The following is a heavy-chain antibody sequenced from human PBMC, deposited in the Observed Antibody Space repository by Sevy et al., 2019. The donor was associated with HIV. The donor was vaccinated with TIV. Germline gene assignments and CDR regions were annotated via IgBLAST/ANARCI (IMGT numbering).Heavy chain of an antibody. J-gene: IGHJ4*02. CDR3: ARVPLALVGAPRDYYFDY. CDR1: GDSVSSNSAA. Sequence: SQTLSLTCAISGDSVSSNSAAWNWIRQSPSRGLEWLGRTYYRSKWCNDYAVSVKSRITINPDTSKNQFSLQLNSVTPEDTAVYYCARVPLALVGAPRDYYFDYWGQGTLVTVSS. CDR2: TYYRSKWCN. D-gene: IGHD1-26*01. V-gene: IGHV6-1*01.